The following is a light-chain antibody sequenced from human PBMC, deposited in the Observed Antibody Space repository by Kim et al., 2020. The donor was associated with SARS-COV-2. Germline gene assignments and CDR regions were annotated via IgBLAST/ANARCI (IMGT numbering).Light chain of an antibody. CDR1: NVGSKN. CDR2: QDS. V-gene: IGLV3-9*01. Sequence: SYELTQPLSVSVSLGQTARITCGGNNVGSKNVYWYQQKPGQAPVLVIYQDSNRPSGIPERFSGSNSGNTATLTISRAQAGDEADYYCQVWDSSTVVFGGGTQLTVL. J-gene: IGLJ2*01. CDR3: QVWDSSTVV.